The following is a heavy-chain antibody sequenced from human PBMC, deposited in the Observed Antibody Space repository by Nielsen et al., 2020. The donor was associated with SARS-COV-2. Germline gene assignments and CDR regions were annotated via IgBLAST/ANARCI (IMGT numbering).Heavy chain of an antibody. CDR1: GGSISSGSYY. D-gene: IGHD6-13*01. Sequence: SETLSLTCTVSGGSISSGSYYWSWIRQPAGKGLEWIGRIYTSGSTNYNPSLKSRVTISVDTSKNQFSLKLTSVTAADTAVYYCARDRWQQLVPTCWGQGTLVTVSS. V-gene: IGHV4-61*02. J-gene: IGHJ4*02. CDR3: ARDRWQQLVPTC. CDR2: IYTSGST.